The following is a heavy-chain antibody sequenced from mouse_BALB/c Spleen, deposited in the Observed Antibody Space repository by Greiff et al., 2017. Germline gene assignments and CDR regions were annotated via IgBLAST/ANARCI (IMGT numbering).Heavy chain of an antibody. CDR3: ARDPPYHRPTRGYAMDY. V-gene: IGHV2-6-7*01. CDR2: IWGDGST. Sequence: VQRVESGPGLVAPSQSLSITCTVSGFSLTGYGVNWVRQPPGKGLEWLGMIWGDGSTDYNSALKSRLSISKDNSKSQVFLKMNSLQTDDTARYYCARDPPYHRPTRGYAMDYRGQGNSVTGSP. J-gene: IGHJ4*01. D-gene: IGHD2-14*01. CDR1: GFSLTGYG.